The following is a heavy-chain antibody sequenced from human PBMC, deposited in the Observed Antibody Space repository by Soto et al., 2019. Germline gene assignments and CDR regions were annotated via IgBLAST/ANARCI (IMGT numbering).Heavy chain of an antibody. CDR2: FHNSGNP. CDR3: ARALYISFPRYYYYAMDV. CDR1: GGSISGYH. J-gene: IGHJ6*02. Sequence: PSETLSLTCSISGGSISGYHWNWIRQTPGKGVEWIGYFHNSGNPKYSSSLKSRVTISIDTSKNQFSLKLSSVTAADTAVYYCARALYISFPRYYYYAMDVWGQGTTVTVSS. D-gene: IGHD3-3*02. V-gene: IGHV4-59*01.